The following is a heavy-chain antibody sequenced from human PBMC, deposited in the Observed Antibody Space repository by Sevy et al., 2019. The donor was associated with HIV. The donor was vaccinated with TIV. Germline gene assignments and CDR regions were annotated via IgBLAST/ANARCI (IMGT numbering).Heavy chain of an antibody. CDR1: GFTFSTYS. Sequence: GGSLRLSCAASGFTFSTYSMNWVRQAPGKGLEWVSSISSSSNYIYYADSVKGRFTISRDNAKNSLYLQMNSVRAEDTAVYYCAIDGARITMVQGVMAYYHGMDVWGQGTTVTVSS. CDR2: ISSSSNYI. D-gene: IGHD3-10*01. V-gene: IGHV3-21*01. CDR3: AIDGARITMVQGVMAYYHGMDV. J-gene: IGHJ6*02.